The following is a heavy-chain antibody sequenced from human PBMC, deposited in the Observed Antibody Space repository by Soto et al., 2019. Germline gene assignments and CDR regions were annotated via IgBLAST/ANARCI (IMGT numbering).Heavy chain of an antibody. CDR2: IWYDGSNK. CDR1: GFTFSSYG. Sequence: AGGSLRLSCAASGFTFSSYGMHWVRQAPGKGLEWVAVIWYDGSNKYYADSVKGRFTISRDNSKNTLYLQMNSLRAEDTAVYYCARNLGEPSTHAFDIWGQGTMVTVSS. D-gene: IGHD3-16*01. V-gene: IGHV3-33*01. J-gene: IGHJ3*02. CDR3: ARNLGEPSTHAFDI.